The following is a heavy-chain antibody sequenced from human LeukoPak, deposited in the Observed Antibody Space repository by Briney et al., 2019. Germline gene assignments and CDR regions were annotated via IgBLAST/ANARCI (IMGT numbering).Heavy chain of an antibody. CDR3: AREAQYCSGGSCYLYFDY. CDR1: GYSISSSNW. D-gene: IGHD2-15*01. J-gene: IGHJ4*02. CDR2: IYYSGST. V-gene: IGHV4-28*03. Sequence: SETLSLTCAVSGYSISSSNWWGWIRQPPGKGLEWIGYIYYSGSTYYNPSLKSRVTMSVDTSKNQFSLKLSSVTAVDTAVYYCAREAQYCSGGSCYLYFDYWGQGTLVTVSS.